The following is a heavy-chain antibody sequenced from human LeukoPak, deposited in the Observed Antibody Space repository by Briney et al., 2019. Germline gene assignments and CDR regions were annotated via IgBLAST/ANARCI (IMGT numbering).Heavy chain of an antibody. V-gene: IGHV4-34*01. CDR2: INHSGST. D-gene: IGHD3-22*01. CDR1: GGSFSGYY. J-gene: IGHJ4*02. CDR3: ARGPPRHYYYDSSGYYLPFGY. Sequence: SETLSLTCAVYGGSFSGYYWSWIRQPPGKGLEWIGEINHSGSTNYNPSLKSRVTISVDTSKNQFSLKLSSVTAADTAVYYCARGPPRHYYYDSSGYYLPFGYWGQGTLVTVSS.